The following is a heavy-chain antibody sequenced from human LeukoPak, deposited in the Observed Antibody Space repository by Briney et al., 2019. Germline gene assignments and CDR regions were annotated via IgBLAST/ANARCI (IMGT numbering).Heavy chain of an antibody. CDR2: IYSGGST. D-gene: IGHD7-27*01. Sequence: GGSLRLSCAASGFTFSSYAMSWVRQAPGKGLEWVSVIYSGGSTYYADSVKGRFTISRDNSKNTLYLQMNSLRAEDTAVYYCAKDWATGDADYWGQGTLVTVSS. CDR1: GFTFSSYA. V-gene: IGHV3-23*03. CDR3: AKDWATGDADY. J-gene: IGHJ4*02.